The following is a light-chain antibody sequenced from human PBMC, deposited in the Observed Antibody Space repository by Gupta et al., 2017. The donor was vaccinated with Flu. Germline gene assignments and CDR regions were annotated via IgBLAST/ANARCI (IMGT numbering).Light chain of an antibody. J-gene: IGLJ2*01. CDR2: KDS. CDR1: ALPKQY. Sequence: SYELTQPPSVSVSPGQTARITCSGDALPKQYAYWYQQKPGQAPVLVIYKDSERPSGIPERFSGSSSGTTVTLTISGVQAEDEADYYCQSADSSGRIGVFGGGTKLTVL. CDR3: QSADSSGRIGV. V-gene: IGLV3-25*02.